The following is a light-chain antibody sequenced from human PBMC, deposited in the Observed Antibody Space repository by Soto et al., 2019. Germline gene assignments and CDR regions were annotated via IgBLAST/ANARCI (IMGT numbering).Light chain of an antibody. CDR3: SSYTSSSALEV. CDR2: DVT. J-gene: IGLJ1*01. Sequence: QSVLTQPPPLSGSPGQSITISCTGTSSDVGGYNYVSWYQQHPGKAPKLMIYDVTNRPSGVSNRFSGSKSGNTASLTISGLQAEDEADYYCSSYTSSSALEVFGTGTKVTVL. V-gene: IGLV2-14*01. CDR1: SSDVGGYNY.